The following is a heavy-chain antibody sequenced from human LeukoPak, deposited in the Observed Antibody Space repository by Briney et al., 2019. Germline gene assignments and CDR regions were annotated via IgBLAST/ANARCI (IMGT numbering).Heavy chain of an antibody. Sequence: SETLSLTCTVSGGSINSYYWSWIRQPPGKGLEWIGYVYYSGSTSYNPSLKSRVTISVDTSNNQFSMKLSSVTAADTAVYYCARSPSLSAAGTYWFDPWGQGALVTVSS. V-gene: IGHV4-59*01. CDR1: GGSINSYY. CDR3: ARSPSLSAAGTYWFDP. CDR2: VYYSGST. D-gene: IGHD6-13*01. J-gene: IGHJ5*02.